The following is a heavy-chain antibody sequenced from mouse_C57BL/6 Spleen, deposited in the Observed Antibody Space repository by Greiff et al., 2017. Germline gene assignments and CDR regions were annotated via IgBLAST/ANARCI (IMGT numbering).Heavy chain of an antibody. J-gene: IGHJ2*01. Sequence: EVQLQQSGPVLVKPGASVKMSCKASGYTFTDYYMNWVKQSHGKSLEWIGVINPYNGGTSYNQKFKGKATLTVDKSSSTAYMELNSLTSEDSAVYYWARVCDDLYYFDYWGQGTTLTVSS. V-gene: IGHV1-19*01. D-gene: IGHD2-3*01. CDR2: INPYNGGT. CDR3: ARVCDDLYYFDY. CDR1: GYTFTDYY.